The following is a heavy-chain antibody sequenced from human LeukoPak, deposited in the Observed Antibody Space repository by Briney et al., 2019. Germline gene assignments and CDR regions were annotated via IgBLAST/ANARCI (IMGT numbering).Heavy chain of an antibody. CDR3: ARDAVYYYYMDV. CDR1: GGTFSSYA. V-gene: IGHV1-69*04. Sequence: ASVKVSCKASGGTFSSYAISWVRQAPGQGLEWMGRVIPILGIANYAQKFQGRVTITADKSTSTAYMELSSLRSEDTAVYYCARDAVYYYYMDVWGKGTTVTVSS. J-gene: IGHJ6*03. CDR2: VIPILGIA.